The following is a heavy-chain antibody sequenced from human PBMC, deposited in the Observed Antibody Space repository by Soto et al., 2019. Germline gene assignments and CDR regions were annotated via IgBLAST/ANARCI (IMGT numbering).Heavy chain of an antibody. V-gene: IGHV5-51*01. CDR1: GYTFANYW. D-gene: IGHD6-19*01. CDR2: IYPGDSDT. Sequence: GESLKISCKGSGYTFANYWIGWVRQMPGKGLEWMGIIYPGDSDTRYSPSFQGQVTISVDKSIGTAYLQWSALKASDTAMYYCARAHSHGWHQHFDYWGQGTLVTVSS. CDR3: ARAHSHGWHQHFDY. J-gene: IGHJ4*02.